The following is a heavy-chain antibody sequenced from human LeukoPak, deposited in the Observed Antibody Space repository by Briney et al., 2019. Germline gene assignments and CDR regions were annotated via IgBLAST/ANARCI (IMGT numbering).Heavy chain of an antibody. CDR1: GFTFSTYS. J-gene: IGHJ6*03. CDR2: ISRSSSTI. V-gene: IGHV3-48*01. Sequence: GGSLRPSCAASGFTFSTYSMNWVRQAPGKGLEWVSYISRSSSTIYYADSVKGRFTISRDNAKNSLYLQMNSLRGEDTAVYYCARDDHYYYHYMDVWGKGTTVTVSS. CDR3: ARDDHYYYHYMDV.